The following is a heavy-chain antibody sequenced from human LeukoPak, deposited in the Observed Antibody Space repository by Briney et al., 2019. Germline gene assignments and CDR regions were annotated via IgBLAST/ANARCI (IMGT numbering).Heavy chain of an antibody. D-gene: IGHD4-17*01. V-gene: IGHV4-59*01. J-gene: IGHJ5*02. CDR2: IYYSGST. Sequence: SSETLSLTCTVSGGSISSYYWSWIRQPPGKGLEWIGYIYYSGSTNYNPSLKSRATISVDTSKNQFSLKLSSVTAADTAVYYCAKGGTTVTVYNWFDPLGPGNPGHRLL. CDR1: GGSISSYY. CDR3: AKGGTTVTVYNWFDP.